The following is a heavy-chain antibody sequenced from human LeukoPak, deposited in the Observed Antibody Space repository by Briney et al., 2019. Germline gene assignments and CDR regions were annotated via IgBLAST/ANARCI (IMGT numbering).Heavy chain of an antibody. V-gene: IGHV3-30*04. CDR2: ISSDGRDT. CDR1: GFTFTRNA. J-gene: IGHJ4*02. D-gene: IGHD6-13*01. Sequence: GGSLRLSCAASGFTFTRNAMHWVRQAPGKGLEWVAVISSDGRDTHYVDSVRGRFTISRDNPKDTLYLQMNSLRTEDTAVYYCARDLRLAAAYYFDYWGQGTPVTVSS. CDR3: ARDLRLAAAYYFDY.